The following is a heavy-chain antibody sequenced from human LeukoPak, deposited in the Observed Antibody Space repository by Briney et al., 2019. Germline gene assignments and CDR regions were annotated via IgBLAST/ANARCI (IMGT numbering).Heavy chain of an antibody. V-gene: IGHV3-74*01. J-gene: IGHJ4*02. D-gene: IGHD6-19*01. Sequence: PGGSLRLSCAASGFTFSSYAMSWVRQAPGKGLVWVSRSKNDGRSTSYADSVKGRFTISRDSAKNTLFLQMDSLRAEDTAVYYCARAGYSSGWYYFDYWGQGTLVTVSS. CDR2: SKNDGRST. CDR3: ARAGYSSGWYYFDY. CDR1: GFTFSSYA.